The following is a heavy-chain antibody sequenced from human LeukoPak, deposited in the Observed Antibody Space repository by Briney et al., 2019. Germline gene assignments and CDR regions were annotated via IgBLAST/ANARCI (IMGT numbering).Heavy chain of an antibody. CDR3: ARGRGIAAAGTVYFDY. D-gene: IGHD6-13*01. CDR2: FDPEDGET. CDR1: GYTLTELS. J-gene: IGHJ4*02. Sequence: ASVKVSCKVSGYTLTELSMHWVRQAPGKGLEWMGGFDPEDGETIYAQKFQGRVTMTRNTSISTAYMELSSLRSEDTAVYYCARGRGIAAAGTVYFDYWGRGTLVTVSS. V-gene: IGHV1-24*01.